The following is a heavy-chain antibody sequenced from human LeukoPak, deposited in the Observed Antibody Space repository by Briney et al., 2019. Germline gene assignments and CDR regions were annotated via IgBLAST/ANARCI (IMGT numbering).Heavy chain of an antibody. J-gene: IGHJ6*02. CDR2: IKQDGSEK. Sequence: PGGSLRLSCAASGFTFSSYWMSWVRQAPGKGLEWVANIKQDGSEKYYVDSVKGRFTISRDNAKNSLYLQMNSVRAEDTAVYYCARDGWDIVVVPERELGAYYYYGMDVWGQGTTVTVSS. V-gene: IGHV3-7*04. CDR3: ARDGWDIVVVPERELGAYYYYGMDV. D-gene: IGHD2-2*01. CDR1: GFTFSSYW.